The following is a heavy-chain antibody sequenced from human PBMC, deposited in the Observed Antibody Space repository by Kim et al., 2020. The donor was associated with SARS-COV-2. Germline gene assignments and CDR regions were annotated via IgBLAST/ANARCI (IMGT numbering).Heavy chain of an antibody. Sequence: GGSLRLSCAASGFTFSSYGMHWVRQAPGKGLEWVAVISYDGSNKYYADSVKGRFTISRDNSKNTLYLQMNSLRAEDTAVYYCAKGSFVQWLDTLLDPWGQGALVTVSS. CDR1: GFTFSSYG. CDR3: AKGSFVQWLDTLLDP. J-gene: IGHJ5*02. D-gene: IGHD6-19*01. V-gene: IGHV3-30*18. CDR2: ISYDGSNK.